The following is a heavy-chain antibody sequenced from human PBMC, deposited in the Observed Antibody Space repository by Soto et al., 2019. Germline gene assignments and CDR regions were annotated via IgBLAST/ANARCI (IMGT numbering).Heavy chain of an antibody. D-gene: IGHD5-12*01. CDR3: ARVPRRGRYVNYFDY. CDR2: INSDGSST. CDR1: GFTFSSYW. J-gene: IGHJ4*02. V-gene: IGHV3-74*01. Sequence: EVQLVESGGGLVQPGGSLRLSCAASGFTFSSYWMHWVRQAPGKGLVWVSRINSDGSSTSYADSVKGRFTISRDNAKNTLYLQINSLRAEDTAVYYCARVPRRGRYVNYFDYWGQGTLVTVSS.